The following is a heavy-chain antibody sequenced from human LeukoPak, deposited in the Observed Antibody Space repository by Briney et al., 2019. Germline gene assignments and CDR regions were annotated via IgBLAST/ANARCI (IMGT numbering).Heavy chain of an antibody. Sequence: GGSLRLSCAASGFTVSSNYMNWVRQAPGKGLEWVSSISSSSSYIYYADSVKGRFTISRDNAKNSLYLQMNSLRAEDTAVYYCARDTPFGYFDYWGQGTLVTVSS. V-gene: IGHV3-21*01. J-gene: IGHJ4*02. D-gene: IGHD3-16*01. CDR2: ISSSSSYI. CDR1: GFTVSSNY. CDR3: ARDTPFGYFDY.